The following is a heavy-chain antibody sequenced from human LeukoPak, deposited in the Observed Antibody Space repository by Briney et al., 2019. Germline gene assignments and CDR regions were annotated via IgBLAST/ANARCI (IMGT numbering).Heavy chain of an antibody. CDR2: IYYSGNT. V-gene: IGHV4-39*01. CDR1: GGSISSGVYY. D-gene: IGHD4-11*01. J-gene: IGHJ4*02. Sequence: SETLSLTCTVSGGSISSGVYYWAWIRQPPGKGLEWIGSIYYSGNTYYNPSLKSRVTTSVDTSKNKFSLKLISVTAADTAVYYCARAFYSNLPNYWGQGTLVTVSS. CDR3: ARAFYSNLPNY.